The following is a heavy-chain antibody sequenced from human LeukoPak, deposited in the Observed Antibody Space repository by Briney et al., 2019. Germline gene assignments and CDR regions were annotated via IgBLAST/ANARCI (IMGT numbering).Heavy chain of an antibody. CDR2: ISYDGSNK. Sequence: GGSLRLSCAASGFTFSSYGMHWVRQAPGKGLEWVAVISYDGSNKYYADSVKGRFTISRDNSKSTLYLQMNSLRAEDTAVYYCVTSSGYPWGQGTLVTVSS. J-gene: IGHJ5*02. CDR1: GFTFSSYG. CDR3: VTSSGYP. V-gene: IGHV3-30*03. D-gene: IGHD3-22*01.